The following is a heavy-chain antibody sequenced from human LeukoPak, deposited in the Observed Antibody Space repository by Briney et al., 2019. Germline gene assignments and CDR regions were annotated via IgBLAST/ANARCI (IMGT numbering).Heavy chain of an antibody. CDR2: ISGSSSTI. Sequence: AGSLRLSCAASGFTFSSSGMNWVRQAPGKGLEWVTYISGSSSTIYYADSVKGRFTISRDNAKNSLCLQMNSLRDEDTAVYYCARDRSGSYPYYFDYWGQGTLVTVSS. V-gene: IGHV3-48*02. D-gene: IGHD1-26*01. J-gene: IGHJ4*02. CDR1: GFTFSSSG. CDR3: ARDRSGSYPYYFDY.